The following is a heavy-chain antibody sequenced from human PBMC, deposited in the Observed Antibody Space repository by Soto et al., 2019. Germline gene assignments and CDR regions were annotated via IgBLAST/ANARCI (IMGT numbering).Heavy chain of an antibody. Sequence: QLQLQESGPGLVKPSETLSLTCTVSGGSISSSSYYWGWIRQPPGKGLEWIGSIYYSGSTYYNPSLKSRVTIAVDTSKNQFSLKLSCVTAADTAVYYCALRRYYYGSGSYYPIDYWGQGTLVTVSS. CDR1: GGSISSSSYY. CDR3: ALRRYYYGSGSYYPIDY. D-gene: IGHD3-10*01. CDR2: IYYSGST. J-gene: IGHJ4*02. V-gene: IGHV4-39*01.